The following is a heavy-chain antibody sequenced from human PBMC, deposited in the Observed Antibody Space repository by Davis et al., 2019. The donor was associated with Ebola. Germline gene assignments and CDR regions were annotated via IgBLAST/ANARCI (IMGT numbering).Heavy chain of an antibody. CDR2: LGTSADT. CDR1: GLTFSSYW. Sequence: GGSLRLSCAASGLTFSSYWMSWVRQASGKGLEWVSTLGTSADTYYADSVKGRFTISRDNSKNTLYLQMNGLRVEDTAIYYCAKDTTNIWFDIWGQGTMVTVSS. CDR3: AKDTTNIWFDI. J-gene: IGHJ3*02. V-gene: IGHV3-23*01. D-gene: IGHD1-26*01.